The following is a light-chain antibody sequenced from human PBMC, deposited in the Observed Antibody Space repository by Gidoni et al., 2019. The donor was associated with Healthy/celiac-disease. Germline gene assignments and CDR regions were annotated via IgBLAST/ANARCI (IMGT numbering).Light chain of an antibody. CDR1: QGISSW. Sequence: DIQMTQSPSSVSASVGARVTITCRASQGISSWLAWYQQKPGKAPKVLIYAASSVQSGVPSRVSGSGETDFTLTISSLQPEDFESYYCRQANSFPVTFGGGTKVEIK. V-gene: IGKV1-12*01. CDR2: AAS. J-gene: IGKJ4*01. CDR3: RQANSFPVT.